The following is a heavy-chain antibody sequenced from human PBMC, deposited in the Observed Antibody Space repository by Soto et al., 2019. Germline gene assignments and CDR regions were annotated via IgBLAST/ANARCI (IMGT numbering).Heavy chain of an antibody. J-gene: IGHJ6*02. Sequence: QVQLVQSGAEVKKPGSSVKVSCKASGGTFSSYAISWVRQAPGQGLEWMGGIIRIFDTANYAQTFQGRVTITADESTSTAYMELSSLTSEDTAVYYCARGKEYQLLDNYYYGMDVWGQGTTVTVSS. V-gene: IGHV1-69*01. CDR1: GGTFSSYA. CDR2: IIRIFDTA. CDR3: ARGKEYQLLDNYYYGMDV. D-gene: IGHD2-2*01.